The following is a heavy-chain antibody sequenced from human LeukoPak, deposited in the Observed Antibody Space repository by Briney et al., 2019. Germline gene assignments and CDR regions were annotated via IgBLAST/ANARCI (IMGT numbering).Heavy chain of an antibody. V-gene: IGHV4-34*01. J-gene: IGHJ4*02. CDR3: ARGVPAALFY. CDR2: INHSGST. D-gene: IGHD2-2*01. Sequence: SETLSLTCAVYGGSFGGYYWSWIRQPPGKGLEWIGEINHSGSTNYNPSLKSRVTISVDTSKNLFSLKLSSVTAADTAVYYCARGVPAALFYWGQGTLVTVSS. CDR1: GGSFGGYY.